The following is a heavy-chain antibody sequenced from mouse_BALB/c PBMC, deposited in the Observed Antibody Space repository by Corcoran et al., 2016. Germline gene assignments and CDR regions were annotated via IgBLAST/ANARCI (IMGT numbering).Heavy chain of an antibody. J-gene: IGHJ1*01. V-gene: IGHV14-3*02. CDR2: IDPANGNT. CDR3: ARCNWYFDV. Sequence: EGQLQQSGAELVKPGASVKLSCTASGFNIKDTYMHWVKQRPEQGLEWIGRIDPANGNTKYDPKFQGKATITADTSSNTAYLQLSSLTSEDTAVYYCARCNWYFDVWGAGTTVTVSS. CDR1: GFNIKDTY.